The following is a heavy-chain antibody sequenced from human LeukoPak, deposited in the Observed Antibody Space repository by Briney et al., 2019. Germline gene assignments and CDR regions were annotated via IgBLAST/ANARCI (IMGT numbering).Heavy chain of an antibody. D-gene: IGHD6-13*01. CDR3: ARTDPAAEDAFDI. CDR2: MNSNSGNT. J-gene: IGHJ3*02. V-gene: IGHV1-8*01. CDR1: GYTFTSYD. Sequence: ASVKVSCKASGYTFTSYDINWVRQATGQGLEWMGWMNSNSGNTGYAQKFQGRVTMTRNTSISTAYMELSSLGSEDTAVYYCARTDPAAEDAFDIWGQGTMVTVSS.